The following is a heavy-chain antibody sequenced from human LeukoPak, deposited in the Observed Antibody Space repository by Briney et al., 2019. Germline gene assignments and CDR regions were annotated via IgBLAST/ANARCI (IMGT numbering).Heavy chain of an antibody. CDR3: AKATAIFGVVIYNAFDI. D-gene: IGHD3-3*01. CDR1: GFTFSSYC. J-gene: IGHJ3*02. V-gene: IGHV3-30*02. Sequence: PGGSLRLSCAASGFTFSSYCMHWVRQAPGKGLEWVVFIRYDGSNKYYADSVKGRFTISRDNSKNTLYLQMNSLRAEDTAVYYCAKATAIFGVVIYNAFDIWGQGTMVTVSS. CDR2: IRYDGSNK.